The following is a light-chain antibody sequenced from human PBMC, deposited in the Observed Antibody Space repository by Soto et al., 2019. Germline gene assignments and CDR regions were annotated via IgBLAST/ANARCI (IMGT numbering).Light chain of an antibody. V-gene: IGKV1-5*03. J-gene: IGKJ2*01. CDR3: QQYNSYSPMYT. CDR1: QSVSSW. CDR2: KAS. Sequence: DIQMTQSPSTLSASVGDRVTITCRASQSVSSWLAWYQQKPGKAPKLLIYKASTLESGVPSRFSGSGSGTEFTLTINSLQPDDFASDYCQQYNSYSPMYTFGQGTKLEIK.